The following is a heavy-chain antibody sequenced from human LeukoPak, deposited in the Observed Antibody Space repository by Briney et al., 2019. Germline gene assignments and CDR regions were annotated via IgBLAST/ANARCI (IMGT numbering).Heavy chain of an antibody. CDR2: ITSGSATI. J-gene: IGHJ4*02. CDR1: RFTFSSSS. Sequence: PGGSLRLSCAASRFTFSSSSMNWVRQAPGKGLEWVSYITSGSATIYYADSVKGRFTISRDNAKNSLYLQMNSLRAEDTAVYYCATDYPFDYWGQGTLVTVSS. CDR3: ATDYPFDY. V-gene: IGHV3-48*04.